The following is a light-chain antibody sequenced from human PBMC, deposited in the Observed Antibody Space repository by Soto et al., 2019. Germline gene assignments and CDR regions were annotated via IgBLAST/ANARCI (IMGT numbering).Light chain of an antibody. Sequence: EILLTQSPATLSVSPGEGVTLSCRASESVSNNLAWYQHKPGQPPRLLIYGASTRATGIPARFSGSGSGTQFTLTISSLQSEDFAIYYCQQYKDWPPVTFGPGTKVEIK. CDR3: QQYKDWPPVT. CDR2: GAS. J-gene: IGKJ3*01. V-gene: IGKV3-15*01. CDR1: ESVSNN.